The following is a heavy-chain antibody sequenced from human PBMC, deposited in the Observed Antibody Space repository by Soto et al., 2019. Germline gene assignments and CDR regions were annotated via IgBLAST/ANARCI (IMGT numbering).Heavy chain of an antibody. D-gene: IGHD2-15*01. CDR1: GGSISSYY. Sequence: QVQLQESGPGLVKPSETLSLTCTVSGGSISSYYWSWIRQPPGKGLEWIGYIYYSGSTNYNPSLKSRVTIAVDTSKNQFSLKLSSVTAADTAVYYCARGLGFGYCSGGSCQDAFDIWGQGTMVTVSS. V-gene: IGHV4-59*01. CDR2: IYYSGST. CDR3: ARGLGFGYCSGGSCQDAFDI. J-gene: IGHJ3*02.